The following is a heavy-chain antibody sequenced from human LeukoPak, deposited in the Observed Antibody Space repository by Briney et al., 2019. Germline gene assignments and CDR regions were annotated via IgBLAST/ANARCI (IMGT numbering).Heavy chain of an antibody. CDR2: ISTYNSKT. CDR1: GYTFTRYG. V-gene: IGHV1-18*01. CDR3: ARDFSNFSYGTWFDP. J-gene: IGHJ5*02. D-gene: IGHD1-1*01. Sequence: VASVKVSRKASGYTFTRYGITWVRQAPGQGLEWMGWISTYNSKTNYAQKVQDRVTMTTDTSTSTVYMELRSLRSDDTALYYCARDFSNFSYGTWFDPWGQGTLVTVSS.